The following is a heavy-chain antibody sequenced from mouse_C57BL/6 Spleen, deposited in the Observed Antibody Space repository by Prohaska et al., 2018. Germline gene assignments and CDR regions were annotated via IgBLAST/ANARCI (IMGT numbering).Heavy chain of an antibody. CDR2: INPNNGGT. Sequence: HGKSIEWIGYINPNNGGTSYNQKYKGKPTLTVNKSFSTAYIELRSLTSEDSAVYYYASQMDYWGEGTSVTVSS. V-gene: IGHV1-22*01. CDR3: ASQMDY. J-gene: IGHJ4*01.